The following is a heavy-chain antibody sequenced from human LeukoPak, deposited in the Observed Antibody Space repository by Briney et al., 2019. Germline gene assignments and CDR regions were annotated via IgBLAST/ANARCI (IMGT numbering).Heavy chain of an antibody. V-gene: IGHV4-61*02. Sequence: PSETLSLTCIVSGGSISSGNYYWSWIRQPAGKGLEWIGRIWADGAPTYRPSLKSRVTISVDTSKNQFSLRLSSVTAADTAVYYCARGRDSRGYQFMGFDSWGQGTLVTVSS. CDR2: IWADGAP. CDR3: ARGRDSRGYQFMGFDS. J-gene: IGHJ4*02. D-gene: IGHD3-22*01. CDR1: GGSISSGNYY.